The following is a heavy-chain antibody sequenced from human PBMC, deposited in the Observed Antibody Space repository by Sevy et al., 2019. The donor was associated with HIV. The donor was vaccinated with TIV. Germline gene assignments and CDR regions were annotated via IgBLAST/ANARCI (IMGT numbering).Heavy chain of an antibody. V-gene: IGHV3-30*02. CDR1: GFPFSSYG. Sequence: GGSLRLSCAASGFPFSSYGMNWVRQAPGKGLEWVAFIRYDGGNKYYADSVKGRFTISRDNSKNTLYLQMKSLRGEDTAVYYCAKPREQSYYYGMDVWGQGTTVTVSS. D-gene: IGHD1-26*01. CDR2: IRYDGGNK. CDR3: AKPREQSYYYGMDV. J-gene: IGHJ6*02.